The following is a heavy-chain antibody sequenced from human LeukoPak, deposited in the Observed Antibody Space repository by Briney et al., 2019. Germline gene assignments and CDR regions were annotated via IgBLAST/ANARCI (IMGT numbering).Heavy chain of an antibody. J-gene: IGHJ6*02. Sequence: GGSLRLSCAASGFTFSSYAMHWVRQAPGKGLEWVAVISYDGSNKYYADSVKGRFTISRDNSKNTLYLQMNSLRDEDTAVYYCARAAAGYYYYYYGMDVWGQGTTVTVSS. CDR1: GFTFSSYA. CDR2: ISYDGSNK. V-gene: IGHV3-30*04. CDR3: ARAAAGYYYYYYGMDV. D-gene: IGHD6-19*01.